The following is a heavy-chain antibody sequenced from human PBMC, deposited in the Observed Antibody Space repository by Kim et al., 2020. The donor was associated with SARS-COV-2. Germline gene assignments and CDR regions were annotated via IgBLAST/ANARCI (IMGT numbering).Heavy chain of an antibody. CDR3: ARHYNGYSSAWYVVGGRENWFDP. CDR1: GYSFTNYW. J-gene: IGHJ5*02. D-gene: IGHD6-19*01. Sequence: GESLKISCKASGYSFTNYWIAWVRQMPGKGLECMGIINPGDSDIKYSQSFQGQVTISADKSIRTAYLQWRSLKASDTAMYYCARHYNGYSSAWYVVGGRENWFDPWGQGTLVTVSS. CDR2: INPGDSDI. V-gene: IGHV5-51*01.